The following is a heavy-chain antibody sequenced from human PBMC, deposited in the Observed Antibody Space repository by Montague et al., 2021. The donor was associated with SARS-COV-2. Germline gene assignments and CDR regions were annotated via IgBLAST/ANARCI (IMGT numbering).Heavy chain of an antibody. Sequence: SLRLSCAASGFTFSSYSMHWVRQAPGKGLEWVAVISYGGSNKYYADSVKGRFTISRDNSKNTLYLQMNSLRAEDTAVYYCARGTGISSGWFDYWGQGTLVTVSS. D-gene: IGHD6-19*01. V-gene: IGHV3-30-3*01. CDR1: GFTFSSYS. CDR2: ISYGGSNK. J-gene: IGHJ4*02. CDR3: ARGTGISSGWFDY.